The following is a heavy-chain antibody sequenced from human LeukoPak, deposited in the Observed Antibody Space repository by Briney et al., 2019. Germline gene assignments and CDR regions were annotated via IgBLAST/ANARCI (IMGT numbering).Heavy chain of an antibody. D-gene: IGHD5-18*01. CDR2: IYYSGST. CDR3: PRDPEVHTGTGPRFDY. J-gene: IGHJ4*02. CDR1: GGSISSSSYY. V-gene: IGHV4-39*07. Sequence: KSSETLSLTCTVSGGSISSSSYYWGWIREPPWKGLEWIGSIYYSGSTYYNPSLKSRVTISVDTSKNQFSLKLSSVTAADRAVYFCPRDPEVHTGTGPRFDYWGQGTLVTVSS.